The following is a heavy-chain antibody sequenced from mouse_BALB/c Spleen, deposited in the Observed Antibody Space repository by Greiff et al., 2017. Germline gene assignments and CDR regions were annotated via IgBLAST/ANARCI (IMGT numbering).Heavy chain of an antibody. CDR2: IYPSDSYT. J-gene: IGHJ3*01. CDR3: TRDDGYYAFAY. CDR1: GYTFTSYW. Sequence: QVQLQQPGAELVRPGASVKLSCKASGYTFTSYWINWVKQRPGQGLEWIGNIYPSDSYTNYNQKFKDKATLTVDKSSSTAYMQLSSPTSEDSAVYYCTRDDGYYAFAYWGQGTLVTVSA. D-gene: IGHD2-3*01. V-gene: IGHV1-69*02.